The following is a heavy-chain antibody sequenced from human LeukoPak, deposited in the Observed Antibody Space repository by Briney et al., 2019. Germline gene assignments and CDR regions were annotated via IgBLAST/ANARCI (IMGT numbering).Heavy chain of an antibody. CDR2: IYPVDSDT. V-gene: IGHV5-51*01. J-gene: IGHJ4*02. Sequence: GESLKISCKGSGYSFTSYWIGWVRQMPRKGLEWMGIIYPVDSDTRYSPSFQGQVTISADKSISTAYLQWSSLKASDTAMYYCARLQFYYDSSGYPAPAHFDYWGQGTLVTVSS. D-gene: IGHD3-22*01. CDR1: GYSFTSYW. CDR3: ARLQFYYDSSGYPAPAHFDY.